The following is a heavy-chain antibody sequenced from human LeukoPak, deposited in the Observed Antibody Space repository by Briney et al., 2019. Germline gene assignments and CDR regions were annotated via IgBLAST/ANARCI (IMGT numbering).Heavy chain of an antibody. D-gene: IGHD6-13*01. CDR3: ASGCGAAADFDD. Sequence: SVRLCCAASGGTFSSYTISWERQAPGQGLEWMGGIIPIFGTANYAQKFQGRVTITADESTSTSYMKLSSLRSEDTAVYYCASGCGAAADFDDWGQGTLVTVSS. CDR1: GGTFSSYT. J-gene: IGHJ4*02. CDR2: IIPIFGTA. V-gene: IGHV1-69*01.